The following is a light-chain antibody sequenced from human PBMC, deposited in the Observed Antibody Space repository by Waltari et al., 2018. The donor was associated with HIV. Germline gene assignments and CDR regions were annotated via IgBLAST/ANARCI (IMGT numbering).Light chain of an antibody. CDR3: AAWDNSLSAPV. CDR2: RNT. V-gene: IGLV1-47*01. CDR1: SSNIGSHY. Sequence: QSVLTQPPSASGNPGQRVTIPCYGSSSNIGSHYVYWYKQLPGTAPKLLIYRNTQRPSGVPDRFSGSKSGTSASLAISGLRSEDEADYYCAAWDNSLSAPVFGGGTKLTVL. J-gene: IGLJ3*02.